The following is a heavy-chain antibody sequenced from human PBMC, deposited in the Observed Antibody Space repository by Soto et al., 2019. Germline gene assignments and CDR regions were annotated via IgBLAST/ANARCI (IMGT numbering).Heavy chain of an antibody. CDR3: ARWGIAAAGTFDY. Sequence: TLSLTCAVYGGSFSGYYWSWIRQPPGKGLEWIGDINHSGSTNYNPSLKSRVTISVDTSKNQFSLKLSSVTAADTAVYYCARWGIAAAGTFDYWGQGTLVTVSS. CDR1: GGSFSGYY. CDR2: INHSGST. V-gene: IGHV4-34*01. J-gene: IGHJ4*02. D-gene: IGHD6-13*01.